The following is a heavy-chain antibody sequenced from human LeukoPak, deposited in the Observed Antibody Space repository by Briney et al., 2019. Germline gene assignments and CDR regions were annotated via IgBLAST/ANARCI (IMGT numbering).Heavy chain of an antibody. D-gene: IGHD7-27*01. Sequence: SETLSLTCTVSGGSITSSTSYRGWIRQPPGKGLEWIGTIYYSGSTYYNPSLKSRATVSVDTSKNQFSLKLSSVTAADTAVYYCASLLNGGVSHWFDPWGQGTLVTVSS. CDR1: GGSITSSTSY. CDR3: ASLLNGGVSHWFDP. V-gene: IGHV4-39*01. CDR2: IYYSGST. J-gene: IGHJ5*02.